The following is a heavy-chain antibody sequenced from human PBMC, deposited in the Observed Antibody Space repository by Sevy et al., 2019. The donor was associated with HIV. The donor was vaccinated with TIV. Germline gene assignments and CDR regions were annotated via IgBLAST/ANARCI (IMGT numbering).Heavy chain of an antibody. CDR2: IYYSGST. J-gene: IGHJ4*02. D-gene: IGHD6-13*01. CDR1: GGSISSGGYY. V-gene: IGHV4-31*03. Sequence: SETLSLTCTVSGGSISSGGYYWSWIRQHPGKCLEWIGYIYYSGSTYYNPSLKSRVTISVDTSKNQFSLKLSSVTAADTAVYYCARGARTDLYSSSWYISSFDYWGQGTLVTVSS. CDR3: ARGARTDLYSSSWYISSFDY.